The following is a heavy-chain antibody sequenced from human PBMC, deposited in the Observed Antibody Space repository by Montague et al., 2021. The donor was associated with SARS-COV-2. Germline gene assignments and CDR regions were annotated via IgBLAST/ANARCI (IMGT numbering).Heavy chain of an antibody. D-gene: IGHD3-10*01. CDR1: GGSFSGHY. V-gene: IGHV4-34*01. CDR3: ARGARQGYGFRLGSFDY. CDR2: INHSGST. Sequence: SETLSLTCAVYGGSFSGHYWNRIRQPPGKGPVWIGEINHSGSTNNNPSLKSRVTMSVDTSKNQFSLKLSSVTAADTAVYYCARGARQGYGFRLGSFDYWGQGTLVTVSS. J-gene: IGHJ4*02.